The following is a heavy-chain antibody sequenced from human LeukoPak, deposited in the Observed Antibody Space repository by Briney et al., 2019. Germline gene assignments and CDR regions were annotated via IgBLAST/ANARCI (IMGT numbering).Heavy chain of an antibody. D-gene: IGHD6-13*01. CDR1: GFTFSGNW. CDR3: ARDSAADGADYDH. J-gene: IGHJ5*02. V-gene: IGHV3-74*01. Sequence: GGSLRLSCAASGFTFSGNWMHWVRQAPGKGLEWVSHIKTDGSVTDYADSVKGRFTISRDNARNTLYLQMNGLRAEDSAVYYCARDSAADGADYDHWGQGTLVTVSS. CDR2: IKTDGSVT.